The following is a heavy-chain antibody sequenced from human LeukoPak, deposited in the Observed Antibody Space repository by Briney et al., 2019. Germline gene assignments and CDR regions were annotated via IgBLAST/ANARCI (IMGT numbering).Heavy chain of an antibody. CDR3: ARGPLDYYMDV. CDR2: IIPIFGTA. Sequence: ASVKVSCKASGYTFTGYYMHWVRQAPGQGLEWMGGIIPIFGTANYAQKFQGRVTITADESTSTAYMELSSLRSEDTAVYYCARGPLDYYMDVWGKGTTVTVSS. CDR1: GYTFTGYY. J-gene: IGHJ6*03. V-gene: IGHV1-69*13.